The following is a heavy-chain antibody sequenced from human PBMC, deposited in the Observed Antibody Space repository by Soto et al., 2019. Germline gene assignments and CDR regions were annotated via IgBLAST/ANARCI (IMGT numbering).Heavy chain of an antibody. D-gene: IGHD1-20*01. J-gene: IGHJ6*02. V-gene: IGHV5-51*01. CDR1: GYSFTSYW. CDR3: ARESITGTSYYGMDV. Sequence: GESLKISCKGSGYSFTSYWIGWVRQMPGKGLEWMGIIYPGDSDTRYSPSFQGQVTISADKSISTAYLQWSSLKASDTAMYYCARESITGTSYYGMDVWGQATTVTVSS. CDR2: IYPGDSDT.